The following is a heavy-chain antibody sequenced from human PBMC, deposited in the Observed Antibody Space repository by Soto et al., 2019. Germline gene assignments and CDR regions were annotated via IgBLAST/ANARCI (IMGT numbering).Heavy chain of an antibody. CDR1: GGTFSSYA. J-gene: IGHJ6*02. CDR3: ARGSSGWYKNYYYYGMDV. V-gene: IGHV1-69*01. CDR2: IIPIFGTA. Sequence: QVQLVQSGAEVKKPGSSVKVSCKASGGTFSSYAISWVRQAPGQGLEWMGGIIPIFGTANYAQKFQGRVTITADESTSTAYMELSGLRSEDTAVYYCARGSSGWYKNYYYYGMDVWGQGTTVTVSS. D-gene: IGHD6-19*01.